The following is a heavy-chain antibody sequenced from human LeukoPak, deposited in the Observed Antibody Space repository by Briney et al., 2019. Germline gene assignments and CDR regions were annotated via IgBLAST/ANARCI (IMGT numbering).Heavy chain of an antibody. CDR3: AANSADYNTLGSSYKV. J-gene: IGHJ4*02. CDR2: ISYSGTT. D-gene: IGHD3-10*01. V-gene: IGHV4-39*01. CDR1: SASITSSPYF. Sequence: SETLSLTCTVSSASITSSPYFWGWIRQSPGKGLEWIGRISYSGTTYYNPSLKSRVTISVDTSKSQFSLKLNSVTAADTAVFYCAANSADYNTLGSSYKVWGQGTLVTVSS.